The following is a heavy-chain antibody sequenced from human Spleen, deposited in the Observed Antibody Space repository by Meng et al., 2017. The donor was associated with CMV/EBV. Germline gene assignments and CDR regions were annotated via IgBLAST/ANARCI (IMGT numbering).Heavy chain of an antibody. CDR1: GFTFSSYA. CDR2: ISGSGGST. J-gene: IGHJ4*02. Sequence: GGSLRLSCAASGFTFSSYAMSWVRQAPGKGLEWVSAISGSGGSTYYADSVKGRFTISRDNSKTTLYLQMNSLRAEDTAVYYCAKVRSGSGSYYVDYWGQGTLVTVSS. CDR3: AKVRSGSGSYYVDY. D-gene: IGHD3-10*01. V-gene: IGHV3-23*01.